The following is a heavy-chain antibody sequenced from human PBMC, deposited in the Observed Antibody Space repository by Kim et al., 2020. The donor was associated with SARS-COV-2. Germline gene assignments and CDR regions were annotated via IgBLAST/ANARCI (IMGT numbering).Heavy chain of an antibody. CDR3: TRVDYGDSDYYYYGMDV. J-gene: IGHJ6*02. D-gene: IGHD4-17*01. Sequence: GGSLRLSCTASGFTFGDYAMSWVRQAPGKGLEWVGFIRSKAYGGTTEYAASVKGRFTISRDDYKSIAYLQMNSLKTEDTAVYYCTRVDYGDSDYYYYGMDVWGQGTTVTVSS. V-gene: IGHV3-49*04. CDR2: IRSKAYGGTT. CDR1: GFTFGDYA.